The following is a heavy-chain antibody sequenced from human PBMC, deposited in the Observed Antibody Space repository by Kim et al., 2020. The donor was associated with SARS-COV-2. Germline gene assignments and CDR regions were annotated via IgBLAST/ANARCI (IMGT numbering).Heavy chain of an antibody. D-gene: IGHD2-2*01. V-gene: IGHV4-34*01. CDR3: AIVVPAAMHPNWFDP. J-gene: IGHJ5*02. CDR1: GGSFSGYY. Sequence: SETLSLTCAVYGGSFSGYYWSWIRQPPGKGLEWIGEINHSGSTNYNSSLKSRVTISVDTFKNQFSLKLSSVTAADTAVYYCAIVVPAAMHPNWFDPWGQGTLVTVSS. CDR2: INHSGST.